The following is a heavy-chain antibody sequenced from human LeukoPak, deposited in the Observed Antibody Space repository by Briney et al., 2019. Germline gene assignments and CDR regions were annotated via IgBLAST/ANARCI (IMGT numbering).Heavy chain of an antibody. CDR3: ARVGTIFGVVTTRWYYYYMDV. V-gene: IGHV1-18*01. CDR2: ISAYNGNT. CDR1: GYTFTSYA. Sequence: ASVKVSCKASGYTFTSYAMHWVRQAPGQRLEWMGWISAYNGNTNYAQKLQGRVTMTTDTSTSTAYMELRSLRSDDTAVYYCARVGTIFGVVTTRWYYYYMDVWGKGTTVTVSS. J-gene: IGHJ6*03. D-gene: IGHD3-3*01.